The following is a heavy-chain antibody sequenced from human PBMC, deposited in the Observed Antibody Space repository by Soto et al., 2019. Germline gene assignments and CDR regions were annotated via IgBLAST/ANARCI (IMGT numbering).Heavy chain of an antibody. V-gene: IGHV1-69*02. CDR1: GGTFSSYT. J-gene: IGHJ3*02. D-gene: IGHD6-19*01. Sequence: GASVKVSCKASGGTFSSYTISWVRQAPGQGLEWMGRIIPILGITNYAQKFQGRVTMTRNTSISTAYMELSSLRSEDTAVYYCATKTYSSGWNAFDIWGQGTMVTVSS. CDR2: IIPILGIT. CDR3: ATKTYSSGWNAFDI.